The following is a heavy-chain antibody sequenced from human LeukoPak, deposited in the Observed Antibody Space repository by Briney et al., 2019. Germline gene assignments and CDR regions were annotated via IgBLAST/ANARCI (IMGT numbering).Heavy chain of an antibody. J-gene: IGHJ6*03. CDR2: LYHSDST. CDR3: ARQYDSYFYYYLAL. D-gene: IGHD2-2*01. Sequence: SETLSLPCAVSGYPLNNAYYWVWIRQPPGKGLDWIGSLYHSDSTYYNPSLKSRVTKSVDTSRNQFSLKLSFVTAADTAVYYCARQYDSYFYYYLALWGTGTTVTVPS. V-gene: IGHV4-38-2*01. CDR1: GYPLNNAYY.